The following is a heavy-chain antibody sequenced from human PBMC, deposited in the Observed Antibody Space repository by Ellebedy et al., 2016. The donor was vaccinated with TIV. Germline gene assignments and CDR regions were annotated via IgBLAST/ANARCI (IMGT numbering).Heavy chain of an antibody. D-gene: IGHD4-17*01. CDR2: LKAYNGNT. J-gene: IGHJ4*02. CDR3: ARAMTTVTTDY. Sequence: AASVKVSCKASGYTFTSYGINWVRQAPGQGLEWMGWLKAYNGNTNYVQKLQGRVTMTTDTSTNTAYMELRSLRSDDTAVYYCARAMTTVTTDYWGQGTLVTVSS. CDR1: GYTFTSYG. V-gene: IGHV1-18*04.